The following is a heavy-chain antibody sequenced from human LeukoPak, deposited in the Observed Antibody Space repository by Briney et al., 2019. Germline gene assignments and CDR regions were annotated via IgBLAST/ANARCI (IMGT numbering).Heavy chain of an antibody. CDR3: ARGGYCSSTSCPEGYYYYGMDV. CDR2: IIPIFGTA. CDR1: GGTYSNYA. V-gene: IGHV1-69*01. D-gene: IGHD2-2*01. Sequence: GSSVTVSCTASGGTYSNYAISWVRQAPGQGLEWMGGIIPIFGTANYAQKFQGRVTITADESTSTAYMELSSLRSEDTAVYYCARGGYCSSTSCPEGYYYYGMDVWGQGTTVTVSS. J-gene: IGHJ6*02.